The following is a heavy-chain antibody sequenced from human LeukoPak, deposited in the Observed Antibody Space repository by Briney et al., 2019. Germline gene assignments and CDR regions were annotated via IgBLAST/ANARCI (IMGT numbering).Heavy chain of an antibody. J-gene: IGHJ3*02. CDR2: ISYDGSDK. CDR3: AKDLWRLVDAFDI. D-gene: IGHD6-19*01. V-gene: IGHV3-30*18. Sequence: SGGSLRLSCAASGFTFSSYGMHWVRQAPGKGLEWVAVISYDGSDKYYADSVKGRFTISRDNSKNTLYLQMNSLRAEDTAVYYCAKDLWRLVDAFDIWGQGTMVTVSS. CDR1: GFTFSSYG.